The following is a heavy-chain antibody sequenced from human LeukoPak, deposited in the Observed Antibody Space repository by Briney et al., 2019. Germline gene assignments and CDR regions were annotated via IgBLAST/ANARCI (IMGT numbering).Heavy chain of an antibody. J-gene: IGHJ6*03. CDR3: AREKAYYYYYYMDV. Sequence: SETLSLTCTVSGGSISSSSYYWGWIRQPPGKGLEWIGSIYHSGSTYYNPSLKSRVTISVDTSKNQFSLKLSSVTAADTAVYYCAREKAYYYYYYMDVWGKGTTVTVSS. V-gene: IGHV4-39*07. CDR2: IYHSGST. CDR1: GGSISSSSYY.